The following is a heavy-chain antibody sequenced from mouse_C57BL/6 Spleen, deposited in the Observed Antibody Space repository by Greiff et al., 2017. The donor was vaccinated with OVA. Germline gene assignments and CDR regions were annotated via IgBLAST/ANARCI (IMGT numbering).Heavy chain of an antibody. CDR1: GFSLTSYG. J-gene: IGHJ4*01. D-gene: IGHD2-4*01. Sequence: VHLVESGPGLVAPSQSLSITCTVSGFSLTSYGVSWVRQPPGKGLEWLGVIWGDGSTNYHSALISRLSISKDNSKIQVFLKLNSLQTDDTATYYCAKPTSMITTDYYAMDYWGQGTSVTVSS. V-gene: IGHV2-3*01. CDR2: IWGDGST. CDR3: AKPTSMITTDYYAMDY.